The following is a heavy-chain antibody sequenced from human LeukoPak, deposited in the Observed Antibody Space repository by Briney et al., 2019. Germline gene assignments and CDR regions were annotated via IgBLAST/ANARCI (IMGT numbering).Heavy chain of an antibody. CDR3: ARAFSSRIAAAGTPYYYYYMDV. CDR1: GYAFTSYG. CDR2: ISAYNGNT. V-gene: IGHV1-18*01. Sequence: ASVKVSCKASGYAFTSYGISWVRQAPGQGLEWMGWISAYNGNTNYAQKLQGRVTMTTDTSTSTAYMDLRSLRSDDTAVYYCARAFSSRIAAAGTPYYYYYMDVWGKGTTVTVSS. D-gene: IGHD6-13*01. J-gene: IGHJ6*03.